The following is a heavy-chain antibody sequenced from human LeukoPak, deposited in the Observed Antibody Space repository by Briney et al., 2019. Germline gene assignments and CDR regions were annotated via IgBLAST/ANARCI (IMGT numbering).Heavy chain of an antibody. J-gene: IGHJ6*04. Sequence: GGSLSLFCAASGFTLNSYAMNWVRQAPGKGPEGVSAISGSGGSKHYPDSVKGRFTISRDNSKNALYLQMNSLRAEDTAVYYCAKGPSTSWSLPYYYYYGMDVWGKGTTVTVSS. V-gene: IGHV3-23*01. CDR3: AKGPSTSWSLPYYYYYGMDV. CDR2: ISGSGGSK. CDR1: GFTLNSYA. D-gene: IGHD2-2*01.